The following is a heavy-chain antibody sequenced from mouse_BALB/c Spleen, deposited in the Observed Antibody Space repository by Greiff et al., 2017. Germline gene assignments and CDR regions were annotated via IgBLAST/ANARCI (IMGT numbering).Heavy chain of an antibody. CDR1: GYSITSDYA. V-gene: IGHV3-2*02. CDR2: ISYSGST. CDR3: ARWGPVRRGDHYWYFDV. Sequence: EVKLMESGPGLVKPSQSLSLTCTVTGYSITSDYAWNWIRQFPGNKLEWMGYISYSGSTSYNPSLKSRISITRDTSKNQFFLQLNSVTTEDTATYYCARWGPVRRGDHYWYFDVWGAGTTVTVSS. J-gene: IGHJ1*01. D-gene: IGHD2-14*01.